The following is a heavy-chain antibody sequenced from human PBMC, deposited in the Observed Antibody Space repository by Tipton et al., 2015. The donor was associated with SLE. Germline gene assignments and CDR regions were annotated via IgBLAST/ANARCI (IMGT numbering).Heavy chain of an antibody. CDR3: ARALEMNYFDY. D-gene: IGHD5-24*01. CDR2: INHSGST. J-gene: IGHJ4*02. Sequence: LRLSCTVSGGSITGGDYYWSWIRQPPGKGLEWIGEINHSGSTNYNPSLKSRVTISVDTSKNQFSLKLSSVTAADTAVYYCARALEMNYFDYWGQGTLVTVSS. V-gene: IGHV4-30-4*01. CDR1: GGSITGGDYY.